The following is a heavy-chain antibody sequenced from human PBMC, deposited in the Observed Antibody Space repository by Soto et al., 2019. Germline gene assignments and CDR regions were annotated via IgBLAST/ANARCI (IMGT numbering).Heavy chain of an antibody. CDR1: GFTFDDYT. Sequence: GGSLRLSCAASGFTFDDYTLHWVRQAPGKGLEWVSLISWDGGSTYYADSVKGRFTTSRDNSKNSLYLQMNSLRTEDTAVYYCTTFYCRTSTCNHWFDPWGQGTLVTVSS. J-gene: IGHJ5*02. CDR2: ISWDGGST. V-gene: IGHV3-43*01. CDR3: TTFYCRTSTCNHWFDP. D-gene: IGHD2-15*01.